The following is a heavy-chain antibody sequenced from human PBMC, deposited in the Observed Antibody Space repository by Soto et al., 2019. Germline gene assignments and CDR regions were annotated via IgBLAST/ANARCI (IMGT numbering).Heavy chain of an antibody. CDR1: VYSFTSYW. CDR3: ARGYSRSWIDY. CDR2: XYPGEXDT. D-gene: IGHD6-13*01. Sequence: PXXSLKISCKGSVYSFTSYWIGWVRQMPGKGLEWMGLXYPGEXDTRYRQSLQGXVTISADXXISTEYLKWSSLKDSDNDMYYCARGYSRSWIDYWGKGTLVTVSS. V-gene: IGHV5-51*01. J-gene: IGHJ4*02.